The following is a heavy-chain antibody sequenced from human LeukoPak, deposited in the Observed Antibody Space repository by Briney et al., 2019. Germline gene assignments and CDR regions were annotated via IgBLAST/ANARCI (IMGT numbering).Heavy chain of an antibody. J-gene: IGHJ5*02. D-gene: IGHD1-26*01. CDR1: GFTFSSYS. Sequence: PGGSLRLSCAASGFTFSSYSMNWVRQAPGKGLEWVSSISSSSSYIYYADSVKGRFTISRDNAENSLYLQMNSLRAEDTAVYYCARGPYSGRNWFDPWGQGTLVTVSS. CDR2: ISSSSSYI. V-gene: IGHV3-21*01. CDR3: ARGPYSGRNWFDP.